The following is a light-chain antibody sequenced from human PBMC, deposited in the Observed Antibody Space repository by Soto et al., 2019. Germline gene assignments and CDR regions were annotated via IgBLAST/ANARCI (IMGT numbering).Light chain of an antibody. CDR3: HQYGSSPQT. CDR2: GAS. J-gene: IGKJ1*01. CDR1: QTLSSSH. Sequence: ESVLTQSPCTLSLSPGERATLSCRASQTLSSSHLAWYQQKPGQAPRLVIYGASTRATGIADRFSGSGSGTAFTLTITRLEPEDFAVYFCHQYGSSPQTFGQGTKVDIK. V-gene: IGKV3-20*01.